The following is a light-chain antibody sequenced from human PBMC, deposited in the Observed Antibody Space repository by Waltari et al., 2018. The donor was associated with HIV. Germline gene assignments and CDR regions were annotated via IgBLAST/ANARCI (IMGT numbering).Light chain of an antibody. CDR3: AAWDDSLSAFYV. J-gene: IGLJ1*01. Sequence: QSVLTQPPSASGTPGQWVTISCSGSSSNIGSKYVYWYKQVPGPAPKLLIYRNNQRPSGVPDRFSGSKSGTSASLAISGLRSEDEADYYCAAWDDSLSAFYVFGTGTKVTVL. CDR1: SSNIGSKY. CDR2: RNN. V-gene: IGLV1-47*01.